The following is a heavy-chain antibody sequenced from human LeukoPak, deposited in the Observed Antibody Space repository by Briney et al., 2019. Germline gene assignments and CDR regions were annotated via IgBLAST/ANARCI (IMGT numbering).Heavy chain of an antibody. D-gene: IGHD6-6*01. CDR3: ARDSHYSSSSFGYYYYYMDV. V-gene: IGHV3-66*01. CDR2: IYSGGST. Sequence: PGGSLRLSCAASGFTVSSNYMSWVRQAPGKGLEWVSVIYSGGSTYYADSVKGRFTISRDNSKNTLYLQMNSLRAEDTAVYYCARDSHYSSSSFGYYYYYMDVWGKGTTVTVSS. CDR1: GFTVSSNY. J-gene: IGHJ6*03.